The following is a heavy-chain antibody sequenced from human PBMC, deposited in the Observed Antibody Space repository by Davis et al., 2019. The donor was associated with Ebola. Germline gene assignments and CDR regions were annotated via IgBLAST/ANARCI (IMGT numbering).Heavy chain of an antibody. J-gene: IGHJ4*02. Sequence: SETLSLTCAVYGGSFSGYYWSWIRQPPGKGLEWMGEINHSGSTNYNPSLKSRVTISADTSKNQFSLKLNSVTAADTAVYYCARGIVATITDYWGQGTLVTVSS. D-gene: IGHD5-12*01. V-gene: IGHV4-34*01. CDR1: GGSFSGYY. CDR2: INHSGST. CDR3: ARGIVATITDY.